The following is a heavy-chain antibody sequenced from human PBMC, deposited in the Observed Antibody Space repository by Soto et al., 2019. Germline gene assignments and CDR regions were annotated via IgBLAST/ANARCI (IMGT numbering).Heavy chain of an antibody. Sequence: QVQLVQSGAEVKKPGSSVKVSCKASGGTFSSYAISWVRQAPGQGLEWMGGIIPIFGTANYAQKFQGRVTITADKSTSTAYMELSSLRSEDTAVYYCARTPVGYYDSSGFGYFDYWGQGTLVNVSS. V-gene: IGHV1-69*06. CDR3: ARTPVGYYDSSGFGYFDY. CDR2: IIPIFGTA. J-gene: IGHJ4*02. CDR1: GGTFSSYA. D-gene: IGHD3-22*01.